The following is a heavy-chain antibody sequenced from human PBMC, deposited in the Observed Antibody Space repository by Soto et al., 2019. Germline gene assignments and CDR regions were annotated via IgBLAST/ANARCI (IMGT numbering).Heavy chain of an antibody. CDR2: IKSDGSSI. CDR3: VRGVTADY. Sequence: EVQLVESGGGFVRPGGSLRLSCEASGFSLSSYWMYWVRQAPGKGLVWVSRIKSDGSSISYADFAKGRFTMSRDNARNTLSLQMNSLRAEDTAVYYCVRGVTADYWGQGTLVTVSP. V-gene: IGHV3-74*01. CDR1: GFSLSSYW. J-gene: IGHJ4*02.